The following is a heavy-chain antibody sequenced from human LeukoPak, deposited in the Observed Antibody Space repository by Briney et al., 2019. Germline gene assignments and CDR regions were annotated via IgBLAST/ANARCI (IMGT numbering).Heavy chain of an antibody. V-gene: IGHV3-21*01. CDR3: ARDLGGLRDPYGDYYPGVIDY. J-gene: IGHJ4*02. D-gene: IGHD4-17*01. CDR1: GFTFSSYS. CDR2: ISSSSSYI. Sequence: GGSPRLSCAASGFTFSSYSMNWVRQAPGKGLEWVSSISSSSSYIYYADSVKGRFTISRDNAKNSLYLQMNSLRAEDTAVYYCARDLGGLRDPYGDYYPGVIDYWGQGTLVTVSS.